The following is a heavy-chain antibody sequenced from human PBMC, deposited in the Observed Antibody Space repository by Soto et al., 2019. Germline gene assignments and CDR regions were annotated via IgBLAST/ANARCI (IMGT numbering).Heavy chain of an antibody. Sequence: GGSLRLSCVASGLTFKNAWMSWVRQSPGKGLEWLGRIKNKIDGETIDYAAPVRGRFIISRDDSKNTLYLEMNILKTEDSGVYYCTTDDVDYYGMDVWGQGTTVTVSS. CDR2: IKNKIDGETI. J-gene: IGHJ6*02. V-gene: IGHV3-15*05. CDR1: GLTFKNAW. CDR3: TTDDVDYYGMDV.